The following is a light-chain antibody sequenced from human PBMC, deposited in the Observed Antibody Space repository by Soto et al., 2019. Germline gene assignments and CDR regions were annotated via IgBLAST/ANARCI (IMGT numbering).Light chain of an antibody. V-gene: IGLV2-14*03. CDR3: SSYTTSSTVV. J-gene: IGLJ1*01. Sequence: QSVLTQPASVFGSPGQSITISCTGTSSDVGGYNFVSWYQQLPGKAPKLMIYEVTSRPSGVSNRFSGSKSGNTASLTISGLQPEDEADYYCSSYTTSSTVVFGTGTKVT. CDR1: SSDVGGYNF. CDR2: EVT.